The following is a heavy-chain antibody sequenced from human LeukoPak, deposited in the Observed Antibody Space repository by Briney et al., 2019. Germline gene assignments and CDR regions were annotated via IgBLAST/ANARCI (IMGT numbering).Heavy chain of an antibody. CDR1: GHIFSHYG. D-gene: IGHD1-26*01. Sequence: PGGSLRLSCAASGHIFSHYGMHWVRQSPGKGLDGVALIWYDGSKKYYADSVKGRFTISRDNAKDTLYLQMDSPRVEATAVYSSAVWSGSSYLEYLQHWGQGTLVSVSA. J-gene: IGHJ1*01. CDR3: AVWSGSSYLEYLQH. CDR2: IWYDGSKK. V-gene: IGHV3-33*01.